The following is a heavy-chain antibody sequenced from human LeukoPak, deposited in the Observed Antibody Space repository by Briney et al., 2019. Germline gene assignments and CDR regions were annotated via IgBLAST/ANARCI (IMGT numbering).Heavy chain of an antibody. V-gene: IGHV4-39*07. D-gene: IGHD1-1*01. Sequence: SETLSLTCTVSGGSISSSSYYWGWIRQPPGKGLEWIGEINHSGSTNYNPSLKSRVTISVDTSKNQFSLKLSSVTAADTAVYYCARGYRTVDYWGQGTLVTVSS. J-gene: IGHJ4*02. CDR3: ARGYRTVDY. CDR1: GGSISSSSYY. CDR2: INHSGST.